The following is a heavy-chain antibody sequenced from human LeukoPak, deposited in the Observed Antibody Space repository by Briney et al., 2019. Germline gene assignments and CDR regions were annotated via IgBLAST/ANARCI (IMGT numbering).Heavy chain of an antibody. CDR2: IYYSGST. CDR1: GGSISSTTYF. V-gene: IGHV4-39*07. Sequence: PSETLSLTCTVSGGSISSTTYFWSWIRQPPGKGLEWIATIYYSGSTYFSPSLESRVTVSLDKSKNQLSLNLTSVTAADTAVYYCSRENGAFSPFGYWGQGTLVTVLS. CDR3: SRENGAFSPFGY. J-gene: IGHJ4*02. D-gene: IGHD2-8*01.